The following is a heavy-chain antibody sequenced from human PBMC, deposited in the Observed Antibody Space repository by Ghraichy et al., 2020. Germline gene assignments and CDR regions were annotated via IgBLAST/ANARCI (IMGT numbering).Heavy chain of an antibody. CDR3: ATRIAVARGEDY. CDR2: SRNKRNGYTK. CDR1: GFTFSDHY. J-gene: IGHJ4*02. D-gene: IGHD6-19*01. Sequence: GGSLRLSCAASGFTFSDHYMDWVRQAPGKGLEWVGRSRNKRNGYTKEYAASVEGRFTISRDDSKSSVYLQMNSLKTEDTAVYYCATRIAVARGEDYWGQGTLVTVSS. V-gene: IGHV3-72*01.